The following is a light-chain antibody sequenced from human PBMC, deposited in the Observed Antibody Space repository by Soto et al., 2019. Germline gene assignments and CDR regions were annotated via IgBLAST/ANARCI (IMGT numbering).Light chain of an antibody. Sequence: EIVLTQSPGTLSLSPGERATLSCRASQSVSSSYLAWYQQKPGQAPRLPIYGASRRATGIPDRFSGSGSGTDFTLTISRLEPEDFAVYYCQQYGSSPWTFGQGTKVEIK. CDR3: QQYGSSPWT. J-gene: IGKJ1*01. CDR1: QSVSSSY. V-gene: IGKV3-20*01. CDR2: GAS.